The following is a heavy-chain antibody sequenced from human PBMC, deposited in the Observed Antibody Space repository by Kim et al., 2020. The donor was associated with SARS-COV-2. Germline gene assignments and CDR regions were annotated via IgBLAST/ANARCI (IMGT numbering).Heavy chain of an antibody. D-gene: IGHD5-12*01. CDR3: AREADSGYDTTDVHFDY. CDR1: GFTFSSYS. Sequence: GGSLRLSCAASGFTFSSYSMNWVRQAPGKGLEWVSSISSSSSYIYYADSVKGRFTISRDNAKNSLYLQMNSLRAEDTAVYYCAREADSGYDTTDVHFDYWGQGTLVTVSS. V-gene: IGHV3-21*04. CDR2: ISSSSSYI. J-gene: IGHJ4*02.